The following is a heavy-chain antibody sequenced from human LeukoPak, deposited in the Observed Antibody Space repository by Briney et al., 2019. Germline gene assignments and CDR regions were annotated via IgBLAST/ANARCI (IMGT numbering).Heavy chain of an antibody. D-gene: IGHD3-10*01. Sequence: ASVKVSCKASGGTFSSYAISWVRQAPGQGLEWMGGIIPIFGTANYAQKFQGRVTITADESTSTAYMELSSLRSEDTAVYYCATDSLRITMVRGVIKTYYYYGMDVWGQGTTVTVSS. CDR1: GGTFSSYA. V-gene: IGHV1-69*13. CDR2: IIPIFGTA. CDR3: ATDSLRITMVRGVIKTYYYYGMDV. J-gene: IGHJ6*02.